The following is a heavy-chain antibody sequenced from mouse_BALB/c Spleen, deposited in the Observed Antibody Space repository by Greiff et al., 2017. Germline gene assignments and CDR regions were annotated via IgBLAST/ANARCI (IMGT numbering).Heavy chain of an antibody. Sequence: EVQLVESGGGLVKPGGSLKLSCAASGFTFSSYTMSWVRQTPEKRLVWVATISSGGSYTYYPDTVTGRFTISRDNAKNTLYLEMSSLRSEDTAMYYCARGENFDYWGQGTTLTVSS. CDR3: ARGENFDY. CDR2: ISSGGSYT. CDR1: GFTFSSYT. J-gene: IGHJ2*01. V-gene: IGHV5-9-4*01.